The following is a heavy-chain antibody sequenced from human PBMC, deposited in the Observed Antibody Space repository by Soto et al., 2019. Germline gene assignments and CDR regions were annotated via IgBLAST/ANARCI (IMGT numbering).Heavy chain of an antibody. CDR1: GYTFTGYY. Sequence: ASVKVSCKASGYTFTGYYMHWVRQAPGQGLEWMGWINPNSGGTNYAQKFQGWVTMTRDTSISTAYMELSRLRSDDTAVYYCARVRSGYSYGPGPDYGMDVWGQGTTVTVSS. J-gene: IGHJ6*02. D-gene: IGHD5-18*01. CDR3: ARVRSGYSYGPGPDYGMDV. CDR2: INPNSGGT. V-gene: IGHV1-2*04.